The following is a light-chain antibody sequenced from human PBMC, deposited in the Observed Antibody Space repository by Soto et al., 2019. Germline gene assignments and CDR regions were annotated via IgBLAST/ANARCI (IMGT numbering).Light chain of an antibody. CDR2: DAS. J-gene: IGKJ1*01. CDR3: QQYNSYSRT. V-gene: IGKV1-5*01. Sequence: IQMIQSPSTLSASVGDRVTITCRASQSISSWLAWYQQKPGKAPNLLIYDASSLESGVPSRFSGSGSGTEFTLTISSLQPDDFATYYCQQYNSYSRTFGQGTKVDIK. CDR1: QSISSW.